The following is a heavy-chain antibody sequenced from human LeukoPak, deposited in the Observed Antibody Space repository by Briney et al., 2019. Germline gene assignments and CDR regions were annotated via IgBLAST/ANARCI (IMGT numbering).Heavy chain of an antibody. CDR1: GYTFTSYY. J-gene: IGHJ4*02. Sequence: ASVKVSCKASGYTFTSYYMHWVRQAPGQGLEWMGWINPNSGGTNYAQKFQGRVTMTRDTSISTAYMELSRLRSDDTAVYYCAREDCSGGSCYSANDYWGQGTLVTVSS. CDR3: AREDCSGGSCYSANDY. V-gene: IGHV1-2*02. D-gene: IGHD2-15*01. CDR2: INPNSGGT.